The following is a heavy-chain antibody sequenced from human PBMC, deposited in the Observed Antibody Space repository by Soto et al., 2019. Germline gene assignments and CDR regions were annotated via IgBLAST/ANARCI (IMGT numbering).Heavy chain of an antibody. J-gene: IGHJ4*02. Sequence: EVQLLESGGGLVQPGGSLRLSCAASGFTFSSYAMRWVRQAPGKGLEWVSAISGSGGSTYYADSVKGRFTISRDNSKNTVYLQMNSLRGEGTAVYYCAGRGSGSYYDYWGQGTLVTVSS. V-gene: IGHV3-23*01. CDR2: ISGSGGST. CDR3: AGRGSGSYYDY. D-gene: IGHD1-26*01. CDR1: GFTFSSYA.